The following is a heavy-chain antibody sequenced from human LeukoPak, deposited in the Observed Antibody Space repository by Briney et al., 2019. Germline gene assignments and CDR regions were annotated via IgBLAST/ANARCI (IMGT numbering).Heavy chain of an antibody. D-gene: IGHD3-22*01. CDR1: GFTVSSNY. V-gene: IGHV3-53*01. J-gene: IGHJ3*02. CDR3: ERDCYYDSSGYFARAFDI. CDR2: IYSGGST. Sequence: GGSLRLSCAASGFTVSSNYMSWVRQAPGKGLEWVSVIYSGGSTYYADSVKGRFTISRDNSKNTLYLQMNSLRAEDTGVYYCERDCYYDSSGYFARAFDIWGQGTMVTVSS.